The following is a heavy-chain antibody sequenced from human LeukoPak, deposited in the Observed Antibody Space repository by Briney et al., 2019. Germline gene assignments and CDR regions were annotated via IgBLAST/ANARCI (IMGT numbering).Heavy chain of an antibody. CDR1: GYTFTGYY. D-gene: IGHD3-9*01. CDR2: INPNSGGT. J-gene: IGHJ4*02. Sequence: ASVKVSCKASGYTFTGYYMHWVRQAPGQGLEWMGWINPNSGGTNYAQKFQGRVTMTRDTSISTAYMELSRLRSDDTAVYYCARDQAPLTGYYNYYFDYWGQGTLVTVSS. V-gene: IGHV1-2*02. CDR3: ARDQAPLTGYYNYYFDY.